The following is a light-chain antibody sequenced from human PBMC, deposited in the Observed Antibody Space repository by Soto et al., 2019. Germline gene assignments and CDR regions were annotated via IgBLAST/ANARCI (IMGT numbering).Light chain of an antibody. CDR1: QEIGGR. Sequence: DIQMTQSPSSVSASVGDRITITCRASQEIGGRLAWFQQKPGKAPQYLIQAASILQSGVPSRFSGSGSGTEFILTINNLQPEDFASYFCLQVYSFPRTFGLGTKVDIK. V-gene: IGKV1-12*01. J-gene: IGKJ1*01. CDR3: LQVYSFPRT. CDR2: AAS.